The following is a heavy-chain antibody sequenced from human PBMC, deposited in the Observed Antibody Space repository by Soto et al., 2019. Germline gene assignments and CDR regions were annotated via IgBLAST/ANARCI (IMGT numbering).Heavy chain of an antibody. CDR2: ISSSSTYK. D-gene: IGHD5-18*01. CDR3: ARVGDPALGNYAMDI. CDR1: GFSFSRYS. J-gene: IGHJ6*02. V-gene: IGHV3-21*01. Sequence: EVQLVESGGGLVKPGGSLTLSCAASGFSFSRYSINWVRLAPGKGLEWVSYISSSSTYKYYADSVKGRFTISRDNTNNSLHLQIHSLRVDDTAIYYCARVGDPALGNYAMDIWGQGTTVTVSS.